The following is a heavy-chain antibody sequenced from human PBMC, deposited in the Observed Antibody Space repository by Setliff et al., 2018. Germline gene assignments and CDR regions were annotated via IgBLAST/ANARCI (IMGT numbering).Heavy chain of an antibody. CDR3: VRGPGPSVVVAMPFDR. Sequence: ASVKVSCKTSGYNFITFGISWVRQAPGQGLEWMGWISPYNXXXXXAXKFQXXVTMTTDTSTTTVYMEVASLRSDDTAVYYCVRGPGPSVVVAMPFDRWGQGTLVTVSS. J-gene: IGHJ4*02. V-gene: IGHV1-18*01. CDR1: GYNFITFG. D-gene: IGHD5-12*01. CDR2: ISPYNXXX.